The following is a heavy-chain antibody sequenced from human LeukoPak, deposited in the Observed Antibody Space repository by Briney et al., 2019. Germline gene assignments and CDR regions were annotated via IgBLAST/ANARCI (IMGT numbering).Heavy chain of an antibody. CDR1: GGTFSSYA. J-gene: IGHJ5*02. Sequence: GASVQVSCKASGGTFSSYAISWVRQAPGQGLEWMGRIIPIFGTANYAQKFQGRVTITTDESTSTAYMELSSLRSEDTAVYYCASNRRYSSGWYYWFDPWGQGTLVTVSS. CDR2: IIPIFGTA. V-gene: IGHV1-69*05. CDR3: ASNRRYSSGWYYWFDP. D-gene: IGHD6-19*01.